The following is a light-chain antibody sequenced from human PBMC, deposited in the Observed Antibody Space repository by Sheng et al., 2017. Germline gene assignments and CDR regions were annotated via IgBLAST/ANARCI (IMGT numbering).Light chain of an antibody. V-gene: IGKV3-15*01. CDR1: QSVSSY. CDR3: QEYNKWPPWT. J-gene: IGKJ1*01. CDR2: GAS. Sequence: VVMTQSPATLSLSPGERATVSCRASQSVSSYLAWYQQKPGQAPRLLIYGASTRATGVPARFSGSGSGTEFTLSITNVQSEDFAVYYCQEYNKWPPWTFGQGTKVTFK.